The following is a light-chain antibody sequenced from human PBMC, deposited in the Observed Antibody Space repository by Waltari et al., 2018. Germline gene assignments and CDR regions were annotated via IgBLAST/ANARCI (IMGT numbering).Light chain of an antibody. J-gene: IGLJ3*02. CDR2: EDN. V-gene: IGLV3-22*01. CDR1: VLEYHF. Sequence: SYELTQLPPLSGSPGQTARITCPGAVLEYHFVDWYQQKPGQAPKLLIYEDNKRFPGTPERVSGATSGNTATLIISRVLSEDEADYYCLSGDDDNWVFGGGTKLTVL. CDR3: LSGDDDNWV.